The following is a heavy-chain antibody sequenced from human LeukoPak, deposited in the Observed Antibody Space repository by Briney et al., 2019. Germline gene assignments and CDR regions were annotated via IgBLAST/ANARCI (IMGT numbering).Heavy chain of an antibody. CDR1: GGSISSYY. V-gene: IGHV4-4*07. CDR2: IYTSGST. Sequence: SETLSLTCTVSGGSISSYYWSWIRQPAGKGLEWIGRIYTSGSTNYNPSLKSRVTISVDTSKNQFSLKLSSVTAADTAVYYCAREYYYGSGSYSFLQNYYYYYMDVWGKGTTVTISS. J-gene: IGHJ6*03. CDR3: AREYYYGSGSYSFLQNYYYYYMDV. D-gene: IGHD3-10*01.